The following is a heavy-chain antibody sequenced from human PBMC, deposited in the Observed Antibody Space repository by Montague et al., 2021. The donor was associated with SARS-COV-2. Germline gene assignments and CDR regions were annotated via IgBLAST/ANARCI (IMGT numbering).Heavy chain of an antibody. V-gene: IGHV3-21*01. CDR3: ARASWIVATVPDY. Sequence: SLRPSCAASGFSFSSYHMNWVRQAPGKGLEWVSSISPSGDYIYSADSLKGRFIISRDNAKNSLYLQMSSLRAEDTAIYYCARASWIVATVPDYWGQGTLVTVSS. CDR1: GFSFSSYH. CDR2: ISPSGDYI. J-gene: IGHJ4*02. D-gene: IGHD5-12*01.